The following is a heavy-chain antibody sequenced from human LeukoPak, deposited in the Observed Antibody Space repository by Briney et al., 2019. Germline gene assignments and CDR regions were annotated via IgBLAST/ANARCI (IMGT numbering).Heavy chain of an antibody. CDR3: AKDPIFSGSYGVFDS. D-gene: IGHD1-26*01. CDR2: IIDSGNSI. CDR1: GFTFSSCA. V-gene: IGHV3-23*01. J-gene: IGHJ4*02. Sequence: PGGSLRLSCAASGFTFSSCAMSWVRQAPGKGLEWVSTIIDSGNSIYYADSVESRFTISRDNSKDTLYLQMDSLRAGDTAVYYCAKDPIFSGSYGVFDSWGQGTLVTVSS.